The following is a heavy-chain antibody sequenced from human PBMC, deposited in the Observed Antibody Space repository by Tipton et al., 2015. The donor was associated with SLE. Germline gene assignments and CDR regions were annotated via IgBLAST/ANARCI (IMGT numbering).Heavy chain of an antibody. D-gene: IGHD6-13*01. J-gene: IGHJ6*03. CDR3: ARGSGRYSSSPCFYYSCTGV. CDR1: GGSFSGYY. V-gene: IGHV4-34*01. CDR2: INPSGNT. Sequence: LRLSCAVYGGSFSGYYWSWIRQPPGKGLEWIGEINPSGNTNYNPSLKSRVTISVDTSKNQFSLKLNSVTAAETAVYYCARGSGRYSSSPCFYYSCTGVWGKAASVTVSS.